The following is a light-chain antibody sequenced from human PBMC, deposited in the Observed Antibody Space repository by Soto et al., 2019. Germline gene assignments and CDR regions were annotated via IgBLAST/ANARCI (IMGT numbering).Light chain of an antibody. CDR3: QQYNTYSPERT. Sequence: DIQMTQSPSTLSASVGDRVTITCRASQSISNWLAWYQQKPGKAPKLLIYDVSNLESGVPSRFSGSGSGTEFTLTISSLQPDDFATYYCQQYNTYSPERTFGQGTKVEIK. V-gene: IGKV1-5*01. J-gene: IGKJ1*01. CDR1: QSISNW. CDR2: DVS.